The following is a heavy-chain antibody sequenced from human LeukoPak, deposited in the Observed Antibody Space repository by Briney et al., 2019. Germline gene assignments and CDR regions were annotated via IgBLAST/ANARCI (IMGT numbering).Heavy chain of an antibody. CDR2: VYYSGGT. V-gene: IGHV4-61*01. CDR1: GGSVNSGNYY. D-gene: IGHD3-16*01. Sequence: PSETLSLTCTVSGGSVNSGNYYWSWIRQPPGKGLEWIGYVYYSGGTNYNPSLKSRVTISADTSKNQFSLKSSSVTAADTAVYYCARRSVGGGERFDYWGQGILVTVSS. J-gene: IGHJ4*02. CDR3: ARRSVGGGERFDY.